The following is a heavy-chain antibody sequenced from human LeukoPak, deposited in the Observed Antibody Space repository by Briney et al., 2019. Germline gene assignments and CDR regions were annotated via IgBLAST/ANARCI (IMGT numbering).Heavy chain of an antibody. CDR2: INPNSGGT. CDR3: ARSAAGYAEYFQH. Sequence: GASVKVSCKASGYTFTGYYMHWVRQAPGQGLEWMGWINPNSGGTNYAQKFQGRVTMTRDTSISTAYMELSRLRSDDTAVYYCARSAAGYAEYFQHWGQGTLVTVPS. D-gene: IGHD6-13*01. J-gene: IGHJ1*01. CDR1: GYTFTGYY. V-gene: IGHV1-2*02.